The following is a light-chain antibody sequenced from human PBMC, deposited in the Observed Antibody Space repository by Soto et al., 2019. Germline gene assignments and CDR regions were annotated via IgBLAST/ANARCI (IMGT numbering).Light chain of an antibody. Sequence: EIVLTQSPGTLSLSPGERATLSCRASQTVIRNYLAWYQQKPGQAPRLLIYGASNRATGIPDRFSGSGSGTDFTLTISRLEPEDFAVYYCQQYGSSGTFGQGTKVDI. V-gene: IGKV3-20*01. CDR2: GAS. J-gene: IGKJ1*01. CDR3: QQYGSSGT. CDR1: QTVIRNY.